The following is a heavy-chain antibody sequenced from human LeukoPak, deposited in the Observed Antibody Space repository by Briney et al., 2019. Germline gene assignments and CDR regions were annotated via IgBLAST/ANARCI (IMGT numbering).Heavy chain of an antibody. CDR1: GFTFSSYS. Sequence: GGSLRLSCAASGFTFSSYSMNWVRQAPGKGLEWVSYISSSSSTIYYADSVKGRFTVSRDNAKNSLYLQMNSLRAKDTAVYYCARDGSYSSSWTDFDYWGQGTLVTVSS. D-gene: IGHD6-13*01. CDR2: ISSSSSTI. CDR3: ARDGSYSSSWTDFDY. J-gene: IGHJ4*02. V-gene: IGHV3-48*01.